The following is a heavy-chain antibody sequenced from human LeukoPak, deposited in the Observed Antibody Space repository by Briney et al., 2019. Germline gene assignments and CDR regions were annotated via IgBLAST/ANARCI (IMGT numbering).Heavy chain of an antibody. CDR1: GGTFSSYA. D-gene: IGHD1-1*01. CDR3: ARMYNWNDNYYFDY. V-gene: IGHV1-69*13. J-gene: IGHJ4*02. Sequence: SVKVSCKASGGTFSSYAIGWVRQAPGQGLEWMGGIIPIFGTANYAQKFQGRVTITADESTSTAYMELSSLRSEDTAVYYCARMYNWNDNYYFDYWGQGTLVTVSS. CDR2: IIPIFGTA.